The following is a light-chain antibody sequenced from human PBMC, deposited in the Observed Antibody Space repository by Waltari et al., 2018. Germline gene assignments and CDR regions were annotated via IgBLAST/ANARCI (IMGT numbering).Light chain of an antibody. V-gene: IGLV1-44*01. Sequence: QSVLTQPPSASGTPGQRVTISCSGSNSNVGSNSVNWYQQVPGTAPKLLIYRNNQRPSGVPDRFSGSKSGTSASLAISGLQAEDEADYYCAAWDYSLDGHVLFGGGTKLTV. J-gene: IGLJ2*01. CDR3: AAWDYSLDGHVL. CDR2: RNN. CDR1: NSNVGSNS.